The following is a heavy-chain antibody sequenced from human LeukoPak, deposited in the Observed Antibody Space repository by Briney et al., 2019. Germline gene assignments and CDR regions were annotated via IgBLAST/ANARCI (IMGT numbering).Heavy chain of an antibody. CDR3: ARDIVVVPAAQPNWFDP. J-gene: IGHJ5*02. Sequence: PSQTLSLTCTVSGGSISSGSYYWSWIRQPAGNGLEWIGRIYTSGSTNYNPSLKSRVTISVDTSKNQFSLKLSSVTAADTAVYYCARDIVVVPAAQPNWFDPWGQGTLVTVSS. CDR2: IYTSGST. D-gene: IGHD2-2*01. V-gene: IGHV4-61*02. CDR1: GGSISSGSYY.